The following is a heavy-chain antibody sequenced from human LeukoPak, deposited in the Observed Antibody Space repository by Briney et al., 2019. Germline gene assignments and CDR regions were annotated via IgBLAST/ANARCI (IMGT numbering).Heavy chain of an antibody. CDR1: GFTFSSYG. V-gene: IGHV3-30*18. Sequence: GGSLRLSCAASGFTFSSYGMHWVRQAPGKGLEWVAVISYDGSNKYYADSVKGRFTISRDNSKNTLYLQMNSLRAEDTAVYYCAKLAYGDYGSPNWFDPWGQGTLVTVSS. CDR2: ISYDGSNK. J-gene: IGHJ5*01. D-gene: IGHD4-17*01. CDR3: AKLAYGDYGSPNWFDP.